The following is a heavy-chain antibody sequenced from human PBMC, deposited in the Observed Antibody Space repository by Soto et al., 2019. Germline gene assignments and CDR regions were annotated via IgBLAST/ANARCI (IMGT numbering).Heavy chain of an antibody. V-gene: IGHV1-2*02. J-gene: IGHJ4*02. Sequence: ASVKVYCKASGYPFTAYYMHLVRQAPGQGLEWMGWVNPGNGTTSFAQKFQGRVTMTRDTSISTAYMELSGLRSDDTAMYYCARDTYANFDYWGQGTMVTVSS. CDR1: GYPFTAYY. CDR2: VNPGNGTT. CDR3: ARDTYANFDY. D-gene: IGHD2-8*01.